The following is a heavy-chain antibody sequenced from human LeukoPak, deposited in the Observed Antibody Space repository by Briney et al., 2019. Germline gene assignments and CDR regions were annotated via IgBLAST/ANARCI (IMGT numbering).Heavy chain of an antibody. CDR3: AKGAYDYIEIGYFDS. V-gene: IGHV3-23*01. CDR1: GFTSTDYA. J-gene: IGHJ4*02. D-gene: IGHD5-12*01. CDR2: LIGSSGST. Sequence: PGGSLRLSCAASGFTSTDYAMNWVRQAPGKGLEWVSVLIGSSGSTDYADSVKGRFTISRDNSKNTLFLQINSLRAEDTAIYYCAKGAYDYIEIGYFDSWGQGTLVTVSS.